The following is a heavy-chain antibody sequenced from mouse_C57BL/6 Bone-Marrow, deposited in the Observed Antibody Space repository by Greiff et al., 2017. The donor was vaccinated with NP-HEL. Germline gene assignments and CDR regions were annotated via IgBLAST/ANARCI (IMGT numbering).Heavy chain of an antibody. CDR1: GFNIKNTY. CDR2: IDPANGNT. V-gene: IGHV14-3*01. J-gene: IGHJ4*01. CDR3: ARIPYYGSSLYYYAMDY. D-gene: IGHD1-1*01. Sequence: VQLKESVAELVRTGASVKLSCTASGFNIKNTYMHWVKQRPEQGLEWIGRIDPANGNTKYAPKFQGKATITADTSSNTAYLQLSSLTSEDTAIYYGARIPYYGSSLYYYAMDYWGQGTSVTVSS.